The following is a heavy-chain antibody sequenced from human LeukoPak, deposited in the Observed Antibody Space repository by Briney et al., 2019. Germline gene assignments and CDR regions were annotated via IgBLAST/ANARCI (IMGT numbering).Heavy chain of an antibody. CDR3: ASNSFDYYGSGSYSVDY. CDR2: IYYSGST. CDR1: GGSISSYY. Sequence: EASETLSLTCTVSGGSISSYYWSWLRQPPGKGLEWIGYIYYSGSTNYNPSLKSRVTISVDTSKNQFSLKLSSVTAADTAVYYCASNSFDYYGSGSYSVDYWGQGTLVTVSS. V-gene: IGHV4-59*12. D-gene: IGHD3-10*01. J-gene: IGHJ4*02.